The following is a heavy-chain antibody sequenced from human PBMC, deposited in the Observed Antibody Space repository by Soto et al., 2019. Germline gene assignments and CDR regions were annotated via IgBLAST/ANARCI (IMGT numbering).Heavy chain of an antibody. Sequence: GGSLRLSCAASGFTFSSYAMHWVRQAPGKGLEYVSAISSNGGSTYYANSVKGRFTISRDNSKNTLYLQMGSLRAEDMAVYYCATGFIDPNYYYYMDVWGKGTTVTVSS. J-gene: IGHJ6*03. CDR2: ISSNGGST. CDR3: ATGFIDPNYYYYMDV. V-gene: IGHV3-64*01. CDR1: GFTFSSYA.